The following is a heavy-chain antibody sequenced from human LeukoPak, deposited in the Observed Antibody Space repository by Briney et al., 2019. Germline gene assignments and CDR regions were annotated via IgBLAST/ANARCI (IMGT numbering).Heavy chain of an antibody. V-gene: IGHV3-23*01. CDR3: AKQLGYCSDGSCYYPY. CDR2: ISNNGGYT. Sequence: GGSLRLSCAASGFTFSSSAMSWVRQAPGNGLEWVSAISNNGGYTYYADSVQGRFTISRDNSKSTMCLQMNSLRGEDTAVYYCAKQLGYCSDGSCYYPYWGEGNLVTVSS. D-gene: IGHD2-15*01. J-gene: IGHJ4*02. CDR1: GFTFSSSA.